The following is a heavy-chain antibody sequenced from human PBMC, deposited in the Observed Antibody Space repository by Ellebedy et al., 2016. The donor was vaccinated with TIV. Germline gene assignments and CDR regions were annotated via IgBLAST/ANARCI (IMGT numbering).Heavy chain of an antibody. Sequence: GESLKISCAASGFIFRTYWMSWVRQAPGKGLEWVSAISVSGDRTYYGDSVKGRFTISRDDSKNTLYLQMNSLRAEDTAVYYCAKRLTAAGSGQYYYGMDVWGQGTTVTVSS. CDR3: AKRLTAAGSGQYYYGMDV. CDR2: ISVSGDRT. CDR1: GFIFRTYW. D-gene: IGHD6-13*01. V-gene: IGHV3-23*01. J-gene: IGHJ6*02.